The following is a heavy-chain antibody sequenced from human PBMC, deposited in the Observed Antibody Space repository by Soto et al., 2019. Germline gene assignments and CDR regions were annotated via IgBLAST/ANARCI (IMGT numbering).Heavy chain of an antibody. CDR2: INPNSGGT. V-gene: IGHV1-2*02. D-gene: IGHD6-19*01. J-gene: IGHJ3*02. Sequence: ASVKVSCKASGYTFTGYYMHWVRQAPGQGLEWMGWINPNSGGTNCAQKFQGRVTMTRDTSISTAYMELSRLRSDDTAVYYCARAAGTGAFDIWGQGTMVTVSS. CDR1: GYTFTGYY. CDR3: ARAAGTGAFDI.